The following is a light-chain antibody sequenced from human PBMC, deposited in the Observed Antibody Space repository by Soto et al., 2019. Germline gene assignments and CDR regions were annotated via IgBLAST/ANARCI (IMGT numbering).Light chain of an antibody. CDR1: RNISSD. Sequence: IQMTQSPSSLSSSVGDRATLSCRASRNISSDLNWYQLKPGKAPKLLIYRASTLPNGVPSRFSGSGSATDFTLTITTLEPEDFATYSCQQSYSTLPYTFGQGTKVEIK. CDR3: QQSYSTLPYT. J-gene: IGKJ2*01. CDR2: RAS. V-gene: IGKV1-39*01.